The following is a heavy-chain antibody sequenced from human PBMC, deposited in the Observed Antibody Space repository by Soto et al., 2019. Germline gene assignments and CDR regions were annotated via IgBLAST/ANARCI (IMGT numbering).Heavy chain of an antibody. Sequence: SETLSLTCAVYGGSFSGYYWNWIRQPPGKGLEWIGEINHSGSTHYNPSLKSRVTISVDTSKNQFSLRAEDTAVYYCAKDRLSSGWSDYWGQGTLVTVSS. V-gene: IGHV4-34*01. CDR3: AKDRLSSGWSDY. CDR2: INHSGST. D-gene: IGHD6-19*01. CDR1: GGSFSGYY. J-gene: IGHJ4*02.